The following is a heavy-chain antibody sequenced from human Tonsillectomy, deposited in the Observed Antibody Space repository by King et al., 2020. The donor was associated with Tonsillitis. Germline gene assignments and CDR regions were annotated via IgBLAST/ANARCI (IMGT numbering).Heavy chain of an antibody. J-gene: IGHJ4*02. Sequence: VQLVESGGGLVQPGGSLRLSCAASGITFSDYWMNWVRQAPGKGLEWLAIIRQDGSEKYYVDSVKDRFTISRDKAQNSVFLQMSSLRVDDTAVYFCVAGLGYLPDYWGQGTLVTVSS. CDR3: VAGLGYLPDY. V-gene: IGHV3-7*02. CDR1: GITFSDYW. D-gene: IGHD3-9*01. CDR2: IRQDGSEK.